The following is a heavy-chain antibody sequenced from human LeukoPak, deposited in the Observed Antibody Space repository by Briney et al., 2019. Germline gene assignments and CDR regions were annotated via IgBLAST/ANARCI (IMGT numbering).Heavy chain of an antibody. Sequence: ASVKVSCKASGYIFTDYDINWVRQATGQGLEWMRWTNPISGYTGSAQKFQGRVTMTRDTSISTAYLELSSLRSDDTAVYYCARGNRLYSSSWSSLPFDIWGQGTMVTVSS. CDR2: TNPISGYT. CDR1: GYIFTDYD. D-gene: IGHD6-13*01. V-gene: IGHV1-8*01. CDR3: ARGNRLYSSSWSSLPFDI. J-gene: IGHJ3*02.